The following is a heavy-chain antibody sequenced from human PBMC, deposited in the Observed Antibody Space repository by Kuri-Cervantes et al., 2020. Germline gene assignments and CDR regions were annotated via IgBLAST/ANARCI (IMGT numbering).Heavy chain of an antibody. D-gene: IGHD4-17*01. CDR2: TYYRSKWYN. CDR1: GASVCSTSAA. J-gene: IGHJ6*02. Sequence: SWAISGASVCSTSAAWNWIRQSPSRGLEWLGRTYYRSKWYNDYAVSVKSRITINPDTSMNQFSLQLNSVTPEDTAVYYCARAPNTVTYSYYFGMDVWGQGTTVTVSS. CDR3: ARAPNTVTYSYYFGMDV. V-gene: IGHV6-1*01.